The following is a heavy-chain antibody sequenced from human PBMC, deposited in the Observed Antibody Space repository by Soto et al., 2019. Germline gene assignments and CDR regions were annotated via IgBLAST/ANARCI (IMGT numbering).Heavy chain of an antibody. Sequence: ASVKVSCKVSGYSLNELCMHWVRQPPGKGLEWMGGFDPEEGKMIYAQNFQGRVTMTEDTSTDTAYMELNSLTSEDTAIYYCATDLGVALAPLSILYFQQWGQGTVVTSPQ. D-gene: IGHD3-10*01. J-gene: IGHJ1*01. V-gene: IGHV1-24*01. CDR3: ATDLGVALAPLSILYFQQ. CDR2: FDPEEGKM. CDR1: GYSLNELC.